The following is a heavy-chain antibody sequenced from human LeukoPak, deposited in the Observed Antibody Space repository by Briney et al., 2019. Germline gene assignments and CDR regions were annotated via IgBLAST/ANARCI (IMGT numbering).Heavy chain of an antibody. D-gene: IGHD3-22*01. Sequence: GGSLRLSCAASGFTFSSYGMHWVRQAPGKGLEWVAFIRYDGSNKYYADSVKGRFTISRDNSKNTLYMQMNSLRAEDTAVYYCAKDKSTYYSTNWFDPWGQGTVNTVCS. CDR3: AKDKSTYYSTNWFDP. J-gene: IGHJ5*02. V-gene: IGHV3-30*02. CDR2: IRYDGSNK. CDR1: GFTFSSYG.